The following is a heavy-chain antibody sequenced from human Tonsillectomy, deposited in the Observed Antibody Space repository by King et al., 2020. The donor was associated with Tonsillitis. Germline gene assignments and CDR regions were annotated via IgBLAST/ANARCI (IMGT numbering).Heavy chain of an antibody. CDR1: GGSFSGYY. CDR3: ARRLGYFDTSAYHFDY. J-gene: IGHJ4*02. D-gene: IGHD3-22*01. Sequence: VQLQQWGAGLLKPSETLSLTCAVYGGSFSGYYWNWIRQPPGKGLEWIGEINHVGSTNYNPSLKSRVTISVDTPKNQFSLKLNSVTAADTAVYYCARRLGYFDTSAYHFDYWGQGTLVTVSS. V-gene: IGHV4-34*01. CDR2: INHVGST.